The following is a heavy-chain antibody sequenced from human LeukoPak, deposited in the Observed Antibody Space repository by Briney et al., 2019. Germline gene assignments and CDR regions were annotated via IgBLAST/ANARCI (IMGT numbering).Heavy chain of an antibody. CDR2: ISYSGTT. CDR1: GVSTSSTNYH. Sequence: PSETLSLTCSVSGVSTSSTNYHWGWIRQPPGKGLEWIGTISYSGTTFYNPSLESRVTISVDTSKNQFSLKLTSVAAADTAVYYCAARMAVAGGWFDPWGQGTLVTVSS. J-gene: IGHJ5*02. D-gene: IGHD6-13*01. V-gene: IGHV4-39*07. CDR3: AARMAVAGGWFDP.